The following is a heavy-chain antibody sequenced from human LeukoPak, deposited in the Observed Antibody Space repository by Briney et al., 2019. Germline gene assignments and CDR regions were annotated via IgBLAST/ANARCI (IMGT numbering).Heavy chain of an antibody. CDR2: IYYSGST. D-gene: IGHD3-10*01. J-gene: IGHJ4*02. V-gene: IGHV4-30-4*01. CDR1: GGSISSGDYY. Sequence: SETLSLTCTVSGGSISSGDYYWSWIRQPPGKGLEWIGYIYYSGSTYYNPSLKSRLTISVDTSKNQFSLKLSSVTAADTAVYYCAREVRAVSFFDYWGQGTLVTVSS. CDR3: AREVRAVSFFDY.